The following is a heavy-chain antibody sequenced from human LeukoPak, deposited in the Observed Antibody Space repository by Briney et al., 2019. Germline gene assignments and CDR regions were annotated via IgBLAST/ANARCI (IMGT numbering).Heavy chain of an antibody. J-gene: IGHJ4*02. CDR1: GFTFSNYW. CDR2: VEKDGSGK. V-gene: IGHV3-7*01. D-gene: IGHD6-13*01. CDR3: AREVATGTGAYNY. Sequence: GGSLRLSCAASGFTFSNYWMAWVRQAAGKWLECVANVEKDGSGKNYVDSVKGRFIISRDNAKNSLYLQMNSLRVEDTAVYFCAREVATGTGAYNYWGQGTLVTVSS.